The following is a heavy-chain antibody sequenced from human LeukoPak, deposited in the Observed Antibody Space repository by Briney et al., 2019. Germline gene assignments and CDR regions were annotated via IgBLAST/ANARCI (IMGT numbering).Heavy chain of an antibody. V-gene: IGHV1-2*02. J-gene: IGHJ4*02. CDR2: INPNSGGT. D-gene: IGHD3-10*01. CDR1: GYTFTGYY. Sequence: ASVKASCKASGYTFTGYYMHWVRQAPGQGLEWMGWINPNSGGTNYAQKFQGRVTMTRDTSISTAYMELSRLRSDDTAVYYCARGGYYGSGRRIDYWGQGTLVTVSS. CDR3: ARGGYYGSGRRIDY.